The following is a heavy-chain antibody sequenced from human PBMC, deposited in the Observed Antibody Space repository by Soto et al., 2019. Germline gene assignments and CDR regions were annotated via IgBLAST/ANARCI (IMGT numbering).Heavy chain of an antibody. J-gene: IGHJ6*03. CDR1: GGSFSGYY. CDR3: ARAGDKRGYYYYYYMDV. CDR2: INHSGST. V-gene: IGHV4-34*01. Sequence: SETLSLTCAVYGGSFSGYYWSWIRQPPGKGLEWIGEINHSGSTNYNPSNKRQVTISEDKSKNQFTLKLSTVTAADTAVYYCARAGDKRGYYYYYYMDVWGKGTTVT. D-gene: IGHD3-16*01.